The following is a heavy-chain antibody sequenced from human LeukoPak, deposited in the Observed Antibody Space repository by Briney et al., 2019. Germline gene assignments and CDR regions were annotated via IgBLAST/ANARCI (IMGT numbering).Heavy chain of an antibody. Sequence: GGSLRLSCAASGFTFSDYYMTWIRQAPGKGLECVSYISSSGTTISYADSVKGRFTITRDNGKNSLFLQMNTLRAEDTALYYCARVVRRPNAFDYWGQGTLVTVSS. D-gene: IGHD1-26*01. J-gene: IGHJ4*02. CDR3: ARVVRRPNAFDY. V-gene: IGHV3-11*01. CDR1: GFTFSDYY. CDR2: ISSSGTTI.